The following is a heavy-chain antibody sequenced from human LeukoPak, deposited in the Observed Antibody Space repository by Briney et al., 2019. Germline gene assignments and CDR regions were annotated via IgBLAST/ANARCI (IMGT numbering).Heavy chain of an antibody. Sequence: SETLSLTCTVSGDSVSSSSYYWGWIRQPPGKGLEWIGSIYYSGTTSYNPSLKSRVTISVDTSKNQFSLMLTSVTASDTAVYFCGGAANGTVGWFDPWGQGTLVTVSS. CDR3: GGAANGTVGWFDP. V-gene: IGHV4-39*01. J-gene: IGHJ5*02. CDR1: GDSVSSSSYY. D-gene: IGHD4-23*01. CDR2: IYYSGTT.